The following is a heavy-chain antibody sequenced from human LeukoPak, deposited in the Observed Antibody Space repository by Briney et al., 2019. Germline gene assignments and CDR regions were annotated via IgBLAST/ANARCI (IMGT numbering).Heavy chain of an antibody. J-gene: IGHJ4*02. D-gene: IGHD2-21*02. CDR1: GGSITNSNFY. CDR2: IYYSGTT. CDR3: GRVTYERYYDF. Sequence: SETLSLTCTVSGGSITNSNFYWGWIRPPQGKGLEWIVIIYYSGTTFSNPSLNSFVIISVDTTKKQFSQKMNSVTAADTAIYYCGRVTYERYYDFWGPGILVTVSS. V-gene: IGHV4-39*07.